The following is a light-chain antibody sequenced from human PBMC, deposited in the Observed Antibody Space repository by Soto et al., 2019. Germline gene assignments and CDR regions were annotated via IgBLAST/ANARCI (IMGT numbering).Light chain of an antibody. CDR1: SGSITNNF. CDR2: EDN. Sequence: NFLLTQAHSVSESPGKTITISCTRSSGSITNNFVQWYHQRTVSAPTIVIYEDNQRPSGVPGRFSSSIDSSSNSASLTISGLTTEAEGDYYCQSSDSSSHVIFGGGTQRTVL. V-gene: IGLV6-57*03. CDR3: QSSDSSSHVI. J-gene: IGLJ2*01.